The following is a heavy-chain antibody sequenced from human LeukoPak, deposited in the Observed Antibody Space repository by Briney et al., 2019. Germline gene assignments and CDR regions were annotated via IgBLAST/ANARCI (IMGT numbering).Heavy chain of an antibody. CDR3: AKRGGYETMAAFDY. Sequence: GGSLRLSCAASGFTFNSYAMSWVRQAPGKGLEWVPAISPSGTDTYYADSVKGRFTISRDNSKNTLYLQMSSLRAEDSAVYYCAKRGGYETMAAFDYWGQGTLVTVSS. J-gene: IGHJ4*02. V-gene: IGHV3-23*01. D-gene: IGHD3-10*01. CDR1: GFTFNSYA. CDR2: ISPSGTDT.